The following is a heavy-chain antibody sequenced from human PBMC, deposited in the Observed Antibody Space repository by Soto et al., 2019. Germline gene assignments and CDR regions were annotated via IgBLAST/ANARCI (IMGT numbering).Heavy chain of an antibody. CDR2: IFSGGNA. CDR1: GVTVNSNF. J-gene: IGHJ4*02. V-gene: IGHV3-53*01. D-gene: IGHD3-10*01. CDR3: VKEFRGAFDY. Sequence: RLSCAVSGVTVNSNFMSWVRQAPGKGLEWVSVIFSGGNADYADSVKGRFIMSRDISKNTLYLQMNSLRAEDTAVYFCVKEFRGAFDYWGQGTLVTVSS.